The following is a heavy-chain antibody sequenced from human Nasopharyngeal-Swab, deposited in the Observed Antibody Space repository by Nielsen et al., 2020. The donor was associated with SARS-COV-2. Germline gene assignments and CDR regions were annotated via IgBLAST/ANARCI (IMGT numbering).Heavy chain of an antibody. CDR3: ASLPYCSSDTRYPIDL. Sequence: SETLSLTCTVSGGSVSDYYWSWIRQPPGKGLEWLGYISYSGTTNYNPSLKSRVTISVDTSKNQCSLRLRSVTAADTATYYCASLPYCSSDTRYPIDLWGQGTLVTVSS. J-gene: IGHJ5*02. CDR2: ISYSGTT. V-gene: IGHV4-59*08. D-gene: IGHD2-2*01. CDR1: GGSVSDYY.